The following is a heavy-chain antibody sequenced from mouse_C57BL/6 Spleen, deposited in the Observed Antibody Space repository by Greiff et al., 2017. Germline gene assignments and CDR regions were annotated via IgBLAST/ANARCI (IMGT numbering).Heavy chain of an antibody. Sequence: EVMLVESGGGLVKPGGSLKLSCAASGFTFSSYAMSWVRQTPEKRLEWVATISDGGSYTYYPDNVKGRFTISRDNAKNNLYLHMSHLTSEDTALYYCARDMGRSCELAYWGPGTLVTVSA. CDR3: ARDMGRSCELAY. J-gene: IGHJ3*01. CDR1: GFTFSSYA. CDR2: ISDGGSYT. V-gene: IGHV5-4*01. D-gene: IGHD1-1*01.